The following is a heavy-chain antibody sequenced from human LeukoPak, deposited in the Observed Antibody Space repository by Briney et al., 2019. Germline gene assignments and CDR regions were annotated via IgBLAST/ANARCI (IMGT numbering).Heavy chain of an antibody. Sequence: ASVKVSCKASGYTFTSYGISWVRQAPGQGLEWMGWISAYNGNTNYAQKLQGRVTMITDTSTSTAYMELRSLRSDDTAVYYCASGGSGEAAAMLYYFDYWGQGTLVTVSS. D-gene: IGHD2-2*01. CDR3: ASGGSGEAAAMLYYFDY. CDR1: GYTFTSYG. V-gene: IGHV1-18*04. J-gene: IGHJ4*02. CDR2: ISAYNGNT.